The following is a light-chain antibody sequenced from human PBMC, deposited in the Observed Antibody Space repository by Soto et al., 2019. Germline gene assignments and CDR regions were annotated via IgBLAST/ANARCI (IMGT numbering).Light chain of an antibody. CDR2: EVS. Sequence: QSALTQPRSVSGSPGQSVTISCTGTSSDVGGSNHVSWYQHHPGKAPKLMIYEVSNRPSGVSNRFSGSKSGNTASLTISGLQAEDEADYYCSSYTSRSTLDYVFGSGTKLTVL. J-gene: IGLJ1*01. CDR3: SSYTSRSTLDYV. V-gene: IGLV2-14*01. CDR1: SSDVGGSNH.